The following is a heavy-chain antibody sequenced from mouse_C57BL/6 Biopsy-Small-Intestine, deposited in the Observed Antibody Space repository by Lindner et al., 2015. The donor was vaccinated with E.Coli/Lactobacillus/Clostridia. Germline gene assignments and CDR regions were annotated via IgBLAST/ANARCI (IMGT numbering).Heavy chain of an antibody. Sequence: VQLQESGAELVRPGASVKLSCTASGFNIKDYYMHWVKQRPEQGLEWIGRIDPEDGDTEYAPKFQGKATMTADTSSNTAYLQLSSLTSEDTAVYYCTTRYYGSSYPWFAYWGQGTLVTVSA. CDR1: GFNIKDYY. J-gene: IGHJ3*01. CDR2: IDPEDGDT. CDR3: TTRYYGSSYPWFAY. D-gene: IGHD1-1*01. V-gene: IGHV14-1*01.